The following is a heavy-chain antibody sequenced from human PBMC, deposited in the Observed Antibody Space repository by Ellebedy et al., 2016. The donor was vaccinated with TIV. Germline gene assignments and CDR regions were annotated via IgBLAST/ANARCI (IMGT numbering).Heavy chain of an antibody. V-gene: IGHV3-23*01. J-gene: IGHJ4*02. D-gene: IGHD6-19*01. CDR1: GFTFSSYA. CDR2: ISDSGGST. Sequence: GESPKISXAASGFTFSSYAMSWVRQAPGKGLEWVSTISDSGGSTYYADSVKGRFTISRDNSKNTLYLQMNSLRAEDTAVYYCAKDDEAGWGQGTLVTVSS. CDR3: AKDDEAG.